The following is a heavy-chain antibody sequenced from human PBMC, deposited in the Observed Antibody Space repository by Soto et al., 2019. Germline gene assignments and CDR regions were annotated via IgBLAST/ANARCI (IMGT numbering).Heavy chain of an antibody. CDR1: GGSITGYY. J-gene: IGHJ5*02. CDR2: IHYSGST. D-gene: IGHD4-4*01. V-gene: IGHV4-59*08. Sequence: QVQLQESGPGLVQPSETLSLTCTVSGGSITGYYWSWIRQPPGKGPEWIGNIHYSGSTNYNPSLKSRVTISVDTPKNQFSLRLSSVTAAETAVYYCARHSYYSTPLRFDPWGQGTLVTVSS. CDR3: ARHSYYSTPLRFDP.